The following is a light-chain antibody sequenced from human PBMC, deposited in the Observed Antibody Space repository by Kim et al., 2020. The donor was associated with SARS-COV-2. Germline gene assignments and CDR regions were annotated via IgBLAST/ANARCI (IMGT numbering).Light chain of an antibody. CDR3: QVWDNTGDQPV. J-gene: IGLJ3*02. Sequence: PGKAAKMTCGGNNIGTYSVHWYQQKPGQAPVLVISYDSDRPSGIPERFSGSNSGNRATLSISRVEAGDEADYYCQVWDNTGDQPVFGGGTQLTVL. V-gene: IGLV3-21*04. CDR1: NIGTYS. CDR2: YDS.